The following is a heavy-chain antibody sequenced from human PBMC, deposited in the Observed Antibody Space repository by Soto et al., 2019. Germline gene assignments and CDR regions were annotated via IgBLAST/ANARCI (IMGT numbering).Heavy chain of an antibody. V-gene: IGHV4-31*03. CDR3: ARGNYGDYVHFDY. CDR2: IYYSGST. CDR1: GGSISSGGYY. Sequence: PSETLSLTCTVSGGSISSGGYYWSWIRHHPGKGLEWIGYIYYSGSTYYNPSLKSRVTISVDTSKNQFSLKLSSVTAADTAVYYCARGNYGDYVHFDYWGQGTLVTVSS. J-gene: IGHJ4*02. D-gene: IGHD4-17*01.